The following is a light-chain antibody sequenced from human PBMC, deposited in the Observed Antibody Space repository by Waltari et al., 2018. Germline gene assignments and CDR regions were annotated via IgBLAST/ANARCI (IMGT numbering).Light chain of an antibody. Sequence: DIQMTQSPSSLSASVGDRVTITCRASQSISTYLNWYQQKPGKAPKVLIYGASSLQSGVPSRFSGSGSGTDFTLTISSLQPEDFATYYCQQSHTSRTFGQGTKVEI. CDR1: QSISTY. V-gene: IGKV1-39*01. CDR2: GAS. CDR3: QQSHTSRT. J-gene: IGKJ1*01.